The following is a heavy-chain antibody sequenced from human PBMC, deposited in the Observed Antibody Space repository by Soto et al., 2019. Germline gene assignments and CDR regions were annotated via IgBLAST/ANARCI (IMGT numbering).Heavy chain of an antibody. CDR3: EKEVEDILVVPAANLQGAFDI. Sequence: EVQLLESGGGLVQPGGSLRLSCAASGFTFSSYAMSWVRQAPGKGLEWVSAISGSSGSTYYADSVKGRFTISRDNAKNTPYLKMNSLRAEHKAVYYGEKEVEDILVVPAANLQGAFDIWGQGTTVTVSS. CDR2: ISGSSGST. J-gene: IGHJ3*02. CDR1: GFTFSSYA. D-gene: IGHD2-2*01. V-gene: IGHV3-23*01.